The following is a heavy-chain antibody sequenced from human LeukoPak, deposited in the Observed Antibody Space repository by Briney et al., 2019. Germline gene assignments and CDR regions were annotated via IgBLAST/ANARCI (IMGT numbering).Heavy chain of an antibody. CDR3: ARVSVKLGYCSGGSCYPHYYYGMDV. J-gene: IGHJ6*02. D-gene: IGHD2-15*01. CDR1: GYTFTSYD. CDR2: INAGNGNT. V-gene: IGHV1-3*01. Sequence: ASVKVSCKASGYTFTSYDINWVRQAPGQRLEWMGWINAGNGNTKYSQKFQGRVTITRDTSASTAYMELSSLRSEDTAVYYCARVSVKLGYCSGGSCYPHYYYGMDVWGQGTTVTVSS.